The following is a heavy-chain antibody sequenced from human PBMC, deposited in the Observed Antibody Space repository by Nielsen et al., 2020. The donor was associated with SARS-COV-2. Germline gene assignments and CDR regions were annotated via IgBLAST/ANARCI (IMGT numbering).Heavy chain of an antibody. CDR2: INAGNGNT. CDR1: GYTFTSYA. J-gene: IGHJ6*02. CDR3: ARENMATIADYYYYYGMDV. V-gene: IGHV1-3*01. D-gene: IGHD5-24*01. Sequence: ALVKVSCKASGYTFTSYAMHWVRQAPGQRLEWMGWINAGNGNTKYSQKFQGRVTITRDTSASTAYMELRSLRSDDTAVYYCARENMATIADYYYYYGMDVWGQGTTVTVSS.